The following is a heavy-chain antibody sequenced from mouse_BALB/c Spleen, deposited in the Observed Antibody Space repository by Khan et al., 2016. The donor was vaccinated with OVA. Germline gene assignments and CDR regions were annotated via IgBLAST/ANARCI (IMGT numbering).Heavy chain of an antibody. J-gene: IGHJ2*01. CDR2: INPTSGYT. V-gene: IGHV1-7*01. CDR3: ARDRIDY. CDR1: GYTFTSYW. Sequence: QVRLQQSGAELAKPGASVKMSCTASGYTFTSYWMHWIKQRPGQGLEWIGYINPTSGYTDYNQKSKDKATLTADKSSSTAYMQLSSLTSDDSAVYYCARDRIDYWGQGTALTVSS.